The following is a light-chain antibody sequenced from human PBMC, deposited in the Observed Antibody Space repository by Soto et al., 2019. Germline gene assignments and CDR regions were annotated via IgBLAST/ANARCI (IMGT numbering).Light chain of an antibody. CDR1: SGSVSTGHY. CDR2: STN. J-gene: IGLJ2*01. Sequence: QAVVTQEPSFSVSPGGTVRLTCGLSSGSVSTGHYPSWYQQTPGQPPRTLVYSTNTRSSGVPDRFAGSILGNKAALTITGAQADDESDYYCVPLMGSGISVFGGGTKLTVL. CDR3: VPLMGSGISV. V-gene: IGLV8-61*01.